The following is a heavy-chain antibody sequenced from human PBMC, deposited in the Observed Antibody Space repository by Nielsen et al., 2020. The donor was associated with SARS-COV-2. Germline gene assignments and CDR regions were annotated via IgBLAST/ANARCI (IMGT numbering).Heavy chain of an antibody. V-gene: IGHV4-59*01. CDR2: IYYSGST. D-gene: IGHD4-17*01. Sequence: SETLSLTCTVSGGSISSYYWSWIRQPPGKGLEWIGYIYYSGSTNYNPSLKSRVTISLDTSKNQFFLNLSSVTAADRAIYYCARDYFGDYLDAFDIWGQGTMVTVSS. J-gene: IGHJ3*02. CDR1: GGSISSYY. CDR3: ARDYFGDYLDAFDI.